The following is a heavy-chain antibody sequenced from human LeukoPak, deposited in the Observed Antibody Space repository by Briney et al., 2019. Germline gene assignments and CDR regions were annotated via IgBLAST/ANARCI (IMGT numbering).Heavy chain of an antibody. J-gene: IGHJ4*02. Sequence: KPSETLSLTCTVSGGSISSSGYYWGWIRQPPGKGLEWIGSIYYSGSTYYNPSLKSRVTISVDTSKNQFSLKLTSVTAADTAVYYCARVYSSGSAIFYFDYWGQGTLVTVSS. CDR3: ARVYSSGSAIFYFDY. D-gene: IGHD6-19*01. CDR1: GGSISSSGYY. CDR2: IYYSGST. V-gene: IGHV4-39*01.